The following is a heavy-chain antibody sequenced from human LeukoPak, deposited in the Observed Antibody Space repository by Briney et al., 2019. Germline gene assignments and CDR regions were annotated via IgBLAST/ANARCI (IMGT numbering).Heavy chain of an antibody. J-gene: IGHJ4*02. CDR1: GGSISSSSYY. V-gene: IGHV4-39*07. D-gene: IGHD2-15*01. CDR3: ARPYCSGGSCKFDY. CDR2: IYYSGST. Sequence: PSETLSLTCTVSGGSISSSSYYWGWIRQPPGKRLEWIGSIYYSGSTYYNPSLKSRVTISVDTSKNQFSLKLSSVTAADTAVYYCARPYCSGGSCKFDYWGQGTLVTVSS.